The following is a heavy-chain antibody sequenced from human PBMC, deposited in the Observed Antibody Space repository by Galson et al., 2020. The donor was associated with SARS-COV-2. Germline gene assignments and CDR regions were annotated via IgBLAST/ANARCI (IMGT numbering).Heavy chain of an antibody. J-gene: IGHJ4*02. D-gene: IGHD3-10*01. CDR2: MNPKNGDT. V-gene: IGHV1-8*02. CDR3: ARQVRMARGIFMNRVSYYFDS. CDR1: GYSITSHE. Sequence: ASVKVSCKDSGYSITSHEVAWVRQAPGHGLEWMGWMNPKNGDTGYAQKFQGRIIMTRSTSTNTVYMELSSLTSEDTAMYYCARQVRMARGIFMNRVSYYFDSWGQGTLVTVSS.